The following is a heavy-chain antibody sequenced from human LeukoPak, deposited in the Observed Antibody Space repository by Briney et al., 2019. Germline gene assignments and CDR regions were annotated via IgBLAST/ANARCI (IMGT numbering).Heavy chain of an antibody. D-gene: IGHD5-12*01. Sequence: ASVKVSCKASGYTFTGYYMHWVRQAPGQGLEWMGWINPNSGGTNYAQKFQGRVTMTRDTSISTAYMELSRLRSDDTAVYYCARVGGYGTYYYYYMDVWGKGTTVTISS. CDR2: INPNSGGT. V-gene: IGHV1-2*02. CDR1: GYTFTGYY. CDR3: ARVGGYGTYYYYYMDV. J-gene: IGHJ6*03.